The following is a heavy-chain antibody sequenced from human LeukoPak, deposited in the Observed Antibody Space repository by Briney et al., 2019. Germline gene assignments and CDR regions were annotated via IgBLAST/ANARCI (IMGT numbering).Heavy chain of an antibody. D-gene: IGHD3-10*01. CDR2: SYHSGST. Sequence: SSETLCLTCAVSGYSISSGYYWGWIRQPPGKRLEWFGSSYHSGSTYYNPSLKSRVTISVDTSKNQLSLKLSSVTAADTAVYYCARLVRGGRTENLDYWGQGTLVTVSS. V-gene: IGHV4-38-2*01. CDR1: GYSISSGYY. CDR3: ARLVRGGRTENLDY. J-gene: IGHJ4*02.